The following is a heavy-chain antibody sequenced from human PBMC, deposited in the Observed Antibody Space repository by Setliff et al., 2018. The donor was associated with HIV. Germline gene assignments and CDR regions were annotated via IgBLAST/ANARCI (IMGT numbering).Heavy chain of an antibody. CDR1: GGSISSSNW. V-gene: IGHV4-4*02. Sequence: SETLSLTCAVSGGSISSSNWWSWVRQPPGKGLEWIGEIYFSGSTHYNPSLQSRVTISVDKSKSQFSLKLNSVTAADTAVYYCGGNGYYSIDYWGQGTLVTVSS. D-gene: IGHD3-22*01. CDR3: GGNGYYSIDY. CDR2: IYFSGST. J-gene: IGHJ4*02.